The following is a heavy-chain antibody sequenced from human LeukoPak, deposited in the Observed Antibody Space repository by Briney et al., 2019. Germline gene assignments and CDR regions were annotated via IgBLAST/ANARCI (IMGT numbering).Heavy chain of an antibody. D-gene: IGHD1-26*01. CDR2: ISSSSSYI. V-gene: IGHV3-21*01. CDR3: ARIRIVGAVHPRSYYFDY. CDR1: GFTFSSYS. Sequence: PGGSLRLSCAASGFTFSSYSMNWVRQAPGKGLEWVSSISSSSSYIYYADSVKGRFTISRDNAKNSLYLQMNSLRAEDTAVYYCARIRIVGAVHPRSYYFDYWGQGTLVTVSS. J-gene: IGHJ4*02.